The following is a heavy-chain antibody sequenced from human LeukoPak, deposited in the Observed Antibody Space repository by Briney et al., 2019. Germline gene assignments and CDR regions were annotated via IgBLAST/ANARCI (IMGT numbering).Heavy chain of an antibody. CDR1: GFMFSTND. V-gene: IGHV3-11*01. J-gene: IGHJ6*02. CDR3: ARATAAADDYYGMDV. CDR2: ISSSGSTI. D-gene: IGHD6-13*01. Sequence: GGSLRLSCAASGFMFSTNDMSWVRQAPGKGLEWVSYISSSGSTIYYTDSVKGRFTISRDNAKNSLYLQMNSLRAEDTAVYYCARATAAADDYYGMDVWGQGTTVTVSS.